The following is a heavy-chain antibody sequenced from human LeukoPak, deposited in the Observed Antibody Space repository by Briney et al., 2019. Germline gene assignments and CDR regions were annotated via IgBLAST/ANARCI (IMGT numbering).Heavy chain of an antibody. D-gene: IGHD3-10*01. CDR1: GFTFSSYS. J-gene: IGHJ4*02. Sequence: GGSLRLSCAASGFTFSSYSMNWVRQAPGKGLEWVSFISSSSSYIYYADSMKGRFTISRDNAKNSLYLQMNSLRTEDTAVYYCARAGFTFSDYFGSFFDYWGQGTLVTVSS. CDR3: ARAGFTFSDYFGSFFDY. V-gene: IGHV3-21*06. CDR2: ISSSSSYI.